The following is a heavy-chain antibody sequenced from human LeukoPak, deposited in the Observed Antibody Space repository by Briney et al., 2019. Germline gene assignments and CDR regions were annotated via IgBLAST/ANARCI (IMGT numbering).Heavy chain of an antibody. Sequence: ASVKVSCMASGGTFISNPIGWVRQAPGQGLQWMGRIVPVVGIPVYAQTFQGRVTITADKSPSAVYMELKSLTSEDTAVYYCARDIGYDFWRGQPWGQGTLIIVS. V-gene: IGHV1-69*04. CDR2: IVPVVGIP. J-gene: IGHJ5*02. D-gene: IGHD3-3*01. CDR1: GGTFISNP. CDR3: ARDIGYDFWRGQP.